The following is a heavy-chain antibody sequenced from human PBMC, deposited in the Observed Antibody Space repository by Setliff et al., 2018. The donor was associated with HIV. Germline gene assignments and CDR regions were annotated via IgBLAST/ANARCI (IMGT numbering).Heavy chain of an antibody. CDR1: GGSVSSTSYY. J-gene: IGHJ4*02. CDR2: ISQSGTT. CDR3: ARQPLYFGEPYYFDY. Sequence: KPSETLSLTCTVSGGSVSSTSYYWGWIRQPPGKGLEWIGSISQSGTTYYSPSLKNRVTISVYTSRNRFSLKLGSVSASDTANYYCARQPLYFGEPYYFDYWGLGTLVTVSS. D-gene: IGHD3-10*01. V-gene: IGHV4-39*01.